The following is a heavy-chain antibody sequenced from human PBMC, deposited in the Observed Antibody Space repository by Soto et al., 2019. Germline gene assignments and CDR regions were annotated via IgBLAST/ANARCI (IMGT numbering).Heavy chain of an antibody. J-gene: IGHJ4*02. CDR2: VSGGSGTT. Sequence: EVQLLESGGGLVQPGGSLRLSCAVSGFRYSTYGVTWVRQAPGKGLEWVSGVSGGSGTTHYKDSVRGRFTVTGDNSKNTVYLEMNSLRLEDTAVYYCTRWNGDVDYWGQGTLVTVSS. CDR3: TRWNGDVDY. V-gene: IGHV3-23*01. D-gene: IGHD1-1*01. CDR1: GFRYSTYG.